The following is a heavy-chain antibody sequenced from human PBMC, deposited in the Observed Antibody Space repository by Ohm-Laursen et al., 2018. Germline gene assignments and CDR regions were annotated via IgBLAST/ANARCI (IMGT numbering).Heavy chain of an antibody. V-gene: IGHV1-2*02. CDR3: ARDREGGYCPTPPCFSMEVFDV. CDR2: INGNSGIT. D-gene: IGHD2-8*01. J-gene: IGHJ3*01. Sequence: ASAKVPCKASGYTFTGYYMHWVRQAPGQRLEWMGWINGNSGITSYAQKFQGRVAMTRDTSISMAYMELSRLTSDDTTVYYCARDREGGYCPTPPCFSMEVFDVGGQGTRVTASS. CDR1: GYTFTGYY.